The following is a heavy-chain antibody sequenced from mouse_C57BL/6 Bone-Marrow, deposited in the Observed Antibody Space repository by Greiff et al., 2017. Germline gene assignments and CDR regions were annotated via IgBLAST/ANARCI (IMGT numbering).Heavy chain of an antibody. D-gene: IGHD2-3*01. Sequence: QVQLQQPGAELVKPGASVKLSCKASGYTFTSYWMHWVKQRPGRGLEWIGRIDPNSGGTKYNEKFKSKATLTVDKPSSTAYMQLSSLTSEDSAVYYCARRMAYGGYSWFAYWGKGTLVTVSA. CDR3: ARRMAYGGYSWFAY. J-gene: IGHJ3*01. V-gene: IGHV1-72*01. CDR2: IDPNSGGT. CDR1: GYTFTSYW.